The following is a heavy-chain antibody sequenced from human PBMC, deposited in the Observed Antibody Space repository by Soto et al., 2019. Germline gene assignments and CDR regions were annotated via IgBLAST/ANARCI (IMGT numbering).Heavy chain of an antibody. D-gene: IGHD5-12*01. CDR1: GGSISGYY. CDR2: IYNTGT. V-gene: IGHV4-59*01. CDR3: ARGRVATIRTYLDY. J-gene: IGHJ4*02. Sequence: QVQLQESGPGLVKPSETLSLTCTVSGGSISGYYWNWIRQPPGKGLEWIGYIYNTGTSYNPSLKSRVTIAVDTSKNQFSLKLSSVTPADTAVYYCARGRVATIRTYLDYWGQGTLVTVSS.